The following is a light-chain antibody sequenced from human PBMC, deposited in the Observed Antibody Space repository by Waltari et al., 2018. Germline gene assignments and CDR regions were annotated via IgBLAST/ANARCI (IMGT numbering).Light chain of an antibody. CDR3: TSYTSRHSLV. J-gene: IGLJ1*01. CDR1: SRDVGDYDW. Sequence: QSALTQPASVSGSPGQSITISCTGTSRDVGDYDWVSWYQQQPGKAPKVVIFDVSYRPSGVSTRFSGSKSGNTASLTISGLQAEDEADYYCTSYTSRHSLVFGTGTKVTVL. CDR2: DVS. V-gene: IGLV2-14*03.